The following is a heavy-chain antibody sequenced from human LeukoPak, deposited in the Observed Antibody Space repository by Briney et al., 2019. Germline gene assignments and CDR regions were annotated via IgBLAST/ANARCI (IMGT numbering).Heavy chain of an antibody. CDR2: IYSGGNT. Sequence: PGGSLRLSCAASGFTVNGNYMSWVRQAPGKGLEWVSLIYSGGNTYYADSVKGRLTISRDNSKNTLYLQMNSLRGEDTAVYYCAKHKENYGDSCLDDYWGQGTLVTVSS. CDR1: GFTVNGNY. D-gene: IGHD4-17*01. CDR3: AKHKENYGDSCLDDY. J-gene: IGHJ4*02. V-gene: IGHV3-53*01.